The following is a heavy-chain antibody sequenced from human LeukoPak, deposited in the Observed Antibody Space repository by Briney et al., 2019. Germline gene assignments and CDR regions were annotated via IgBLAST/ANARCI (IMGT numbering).Heavy chain of an antibody. CDR1: GYTFTSYG. Sequence: ASVKVSCKASGYTFTSYGISWVRQAPGQGLEWMGWISAYNGNTNYAQKLQGRVTMTTDTSTSTAYMELRSLRSDDTAVYYCARGPLWFGEFWTYYYYGMDVWGQGTTVTVSS. D-gene: IGHD3-10*01. CDR2: ISAYNGNT. CDR3: ARGPLWFGEFWTYYYYGMDV. V-gene: IGHV1-18*01. J-gene: IGHJ6*02.